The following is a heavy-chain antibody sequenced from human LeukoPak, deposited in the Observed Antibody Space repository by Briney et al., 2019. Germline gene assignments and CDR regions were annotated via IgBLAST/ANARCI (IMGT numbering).Heavy chain of an antibody. Sequence: PSETLSLTCTVSGGSISSYYWSWIRQHPGKGLEWIGYIYYSGSTNYNPSLKSRVTISVDTSKNQFSLRLSSVTAADTAVYYCARVTGYVMEDYFDYWGQGTLVTVSS. V-gene: IGHV4-59*01. CDR2: IYYSGST. CDR3: ARVTGYVMEDYFDY. D-gene: IGHD6-13*01. CDR1: GGSISSYY. J-gene: IGHJ4*02.